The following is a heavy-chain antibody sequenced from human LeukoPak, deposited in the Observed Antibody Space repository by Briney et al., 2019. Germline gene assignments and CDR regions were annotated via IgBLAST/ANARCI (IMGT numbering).Heavy chain of an antibody. Sequence: GGSLRLSCAASGFTFSSYAMSWVRQAPGKGLEWVSAISGSRGSTYYADSVKGRFTISRDISKNTLYLQMNSLKTEDTAVYYCTTGRAIGFFDYWGQGTLVTVSS. CDR3: TTGRAIGFFDY. J-gene: IGHJ4*02. D-gene: IGHD3-16*01. CDR2: ISGSRGST. V-gene: IGHV3-23*01. CDR1: GFTFSSYA.